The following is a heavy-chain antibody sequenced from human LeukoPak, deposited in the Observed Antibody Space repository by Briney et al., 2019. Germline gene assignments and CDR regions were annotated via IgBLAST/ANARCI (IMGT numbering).Heavy chain of an antibody. D-gene: IGHD3-10*01. V-gene: IGHV4-61*02. CDR3: ARHYYGSGSYYNVAWFDP. CDR1: GGSISSSSYY. CDR2: IYTSGST. Sequence: SETLSLTCTVSGGSISSSSYYWSWIRQPAGKGLEWIGRIYTSGSTNYNPSLKSRVTISVDTSKNQFSLKLSSVTAADTAVYYCARHYYGSGSYYNVAWFDPWGQGTLVTVSS. J-gene: IGHJ5*02.